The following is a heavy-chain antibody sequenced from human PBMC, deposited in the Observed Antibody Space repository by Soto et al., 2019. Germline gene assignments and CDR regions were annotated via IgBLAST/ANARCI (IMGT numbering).Heavy chain of an antibody. CDR3: ASGFPLGFGP. J-gene: IGHJ5*02. CDR1: GYTFTSYA. V-gene: IGHV1-3*05. CDR2: INAGNGNT. Sequence: QVQLVQSGAEKKKPGASVKVSCKASGYTFTSYAIHWVRQAPGQRLEWMGWINAGNGNTKYSQKFQGRVTITRDTPASTASMPPSSLTPEYPALYSCASGFPLGFGPWGQGTLVTVSS. D-gene: IGHD3-3*01.